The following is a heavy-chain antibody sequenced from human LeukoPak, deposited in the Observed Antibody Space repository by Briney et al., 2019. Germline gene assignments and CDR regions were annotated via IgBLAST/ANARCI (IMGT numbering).Heavy chain of an antibody. D-gene: IGHD2-8*02. CDR2: IAHHGSNK. Sequence: PGGSLSLSCAASVFTFSRNAIHWVRQGPGKGLEWVSYIAHHGSNKYYADSVKGRFTISRDNSKRTLYLQMNCLRADDTSVYYCAKDGSWSCTDWGQGTLVTASS. V-gene: IGHV3-30*02. CDR3: AKDGSWSCTD. J-gene: IGHJ4*02. CDR1: VFTFSRNA.